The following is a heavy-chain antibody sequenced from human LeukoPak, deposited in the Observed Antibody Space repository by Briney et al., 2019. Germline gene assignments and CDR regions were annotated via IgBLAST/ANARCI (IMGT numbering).Heavy chain of an antibody. CDR3: ARGLALGSESSGYYYLPDY. CDR2: FTAYNGNT. V-gene: IGHV1-18*01. Sequence: GASVRVSCTASGYTFTTYGISWVRQAPGQGLEWMGWFTAYNGNTHYAQKHQGRVTLTTDTSTSTAYMELRRLRSDDTAVYYCARGLALGSESSGYYYLPDYWGQGTLVTVSS. CDR1: GYTFTTYG. J-gene: IGHJ4*02. D-gene: IGHD3-22*01.